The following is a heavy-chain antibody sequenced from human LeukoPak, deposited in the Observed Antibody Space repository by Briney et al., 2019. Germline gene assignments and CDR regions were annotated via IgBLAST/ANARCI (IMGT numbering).Heavy chain of an antibody. CDR1: EFTSSSYA. CDR3: ARDLGTYGSGSYFDY. Sequence: PGGSLRLSCAASEFTSSSYAMHWVRQAPGKGLEWVSSISSSSSYIYYADSVMARFTISRDNAKNSLYLQMNSLRAEDTAVYYCARDLGTYGSGSYFDYWGQGTLVTVSS. V-gene: IGHV3-21*01. CDR2: ISSSSSYI. J-gene: IGHJ4*02. D-gene: IGHD3-10*01.